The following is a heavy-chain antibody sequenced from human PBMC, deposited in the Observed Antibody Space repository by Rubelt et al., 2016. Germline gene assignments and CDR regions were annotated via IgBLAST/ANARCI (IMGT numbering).Heavy chain of an antibody. CDR3: VKVSSTGYHSYSMDV. Sequence: VQLVESGGGVVQPGRSLRLSCAASGFSFSSNAVQWVRQAPGKGLESVSVISSSGDSTHYAVSVKGRFTSSRDRSKNTVYLQMSSLRIEDTAVYYCVKVSSTGYHSYSMDVWGQGTTVTVSS. CDR1: GFSFSSNA. J-gene: IGHJ6*02. V-gene: IGHV3-64D*09. D-gene: IGHD6-6*01. CDR2: ISSSGDST.